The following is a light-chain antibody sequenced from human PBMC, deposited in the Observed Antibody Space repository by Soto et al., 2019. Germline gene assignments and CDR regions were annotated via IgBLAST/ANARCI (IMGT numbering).Light chain of an antibody. J-gene: IGLJ1*01. Sequence: QSLLTQPASVPGSPGQSITISCTGTSSDVGGYNYVSWYQHHPGKAPKLIIYDVSNRPSGVSIRFSGSKSDNTASLTISGLQPEDEADYHCSSYTTSNTRQIVFGTGTKVTVL. CDR3: SSYTTSNTRQIV. CDR2: DVS. V-gene: IGLV2-14*03. CDR1: SSDVGGYNY.